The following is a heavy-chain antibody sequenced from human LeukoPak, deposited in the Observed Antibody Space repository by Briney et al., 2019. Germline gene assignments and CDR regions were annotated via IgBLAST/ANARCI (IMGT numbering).Heavy chain of an antibody. V-gene: IGHV3-30*18. Sequence: AGRSLRLSCAASGFTFSSYGMHWVRQAPGKGLVWVTFILYDGSHEYYADSVKGRFTISRDNSKNMLYLQMNSLRAEDTAVYYCAKPYYYGSRSYMDYWGQGTLVTVSS. CDR1: GFTFSSYG. J-gene: IGHJ4*02. D-gene: IGHD3-10*01. CDR3: AKPYYYGSRSYMDY. CDR2: ILYDGSHE.